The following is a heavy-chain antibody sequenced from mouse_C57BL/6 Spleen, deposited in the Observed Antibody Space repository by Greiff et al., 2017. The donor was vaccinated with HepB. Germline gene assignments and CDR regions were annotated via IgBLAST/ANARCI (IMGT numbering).Heavy chain of an antibody. V-gene: IGHV1-52*01. CDR2: IDPSDSET. CDR1: GYTFTSYW. CDR3: ANSNSPFYAMDY. D-gene: IGHD2-5*01. J-gene: IGHJ4*01. Sequence: QVHVKQPGAELVRPGSSVKLSCKASGYTFTSYWMHWVKQRPIQGLEWIGNIDPSDSETHYNQKFKDKATLTVDKSSSTAYMQLSSLTSEDSAVYYCANSNSPFYAMDYWGQGTSVTVSS.